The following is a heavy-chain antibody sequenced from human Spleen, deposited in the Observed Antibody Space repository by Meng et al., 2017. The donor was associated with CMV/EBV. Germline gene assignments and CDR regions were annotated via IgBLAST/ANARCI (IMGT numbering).Heavy chain of an antibody. CDR2: INPSGGST. CDR3: ARDQKSIVGATGEDY. J-gene: IGHJ4*02. D-gene: IGHD1-26*01. Sequence: ASVKVSCKASGYTFTGYYMHWVRQAPGQGLEWMGIINPSGGSTSYAQKFQGRVTMTRDTSTSTVYMELSSLRSEDTAVYYCARDQKSIVGATGEDYWGQGTLVTVSS. V-gene: IGHV1-46*01. CDR1: GYTFTGYY.